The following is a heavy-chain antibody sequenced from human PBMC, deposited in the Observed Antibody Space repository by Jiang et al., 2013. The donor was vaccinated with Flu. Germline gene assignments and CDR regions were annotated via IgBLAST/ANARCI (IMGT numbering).Heavy chain of an antibody. J-gene: IGHJ6*02. Sequence: TVSGGVHQQSFYVLGLDPPAPREGTGVDWECHFSGYTYYNPSLASRVTISVDTSKNQFSLKLSSVTAADTAIYYCGRDTDYSSSWHYYNGMDVWGQGTTVTVSS. V-gene: IGHV4-39*07. CDR3: GRDTDYSSSWHYYNGMDV. D-gene: IGHD6-13*01. CDR1: GGVHQQSFYV. CDR2: HFSGYT.